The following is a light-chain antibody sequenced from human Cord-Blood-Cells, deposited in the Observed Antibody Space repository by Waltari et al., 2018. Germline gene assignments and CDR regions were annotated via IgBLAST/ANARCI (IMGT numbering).Light chain of an antibody. Sequence: QSALTQPASVSGSPGQSLPISCTGTSSDVGSYNLVSWYQQHPGKAPKLIIYEGSKRPSGVSNRFSGSKSGNTASLTISGLQAEDEADYYCCSYAGSSTYVFGTGTKVTVL. CDR2: EGS. CDR3: CSYAGSSTYV. CDR1: SSDVGSYNL. V-gene: IGLV2-23*01. J-gene: IGLJ1*01.